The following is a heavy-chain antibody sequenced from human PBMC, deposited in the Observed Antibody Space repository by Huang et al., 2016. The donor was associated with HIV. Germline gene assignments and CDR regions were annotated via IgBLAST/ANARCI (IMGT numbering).Heavy chain of an antibody. V-gene: IGHV4-34*01. Sequence: QVQLQQWGAGLLRPSETLSLTCAVYGGSFSGYYGTWIRPPPGKGREWIGESNHSESTNYNQSLKSRVTISVDTSRNQFALTLTSVTAADTAVYYCARGQGGYYYYYMDVWGKGTTVTVSS. CDR2: SNHSEST. J-gene: IGHJ6*03. CDR3: ARGQGGYYYYYMDV. CDR1: GGSFSGYY.